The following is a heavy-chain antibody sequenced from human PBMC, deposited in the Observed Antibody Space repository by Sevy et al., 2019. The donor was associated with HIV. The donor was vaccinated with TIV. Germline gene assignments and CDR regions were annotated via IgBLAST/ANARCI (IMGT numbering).Heavy chain of an antibody. D-gene: IGHD2-15*01. CDR1: EFTFSSYA. J-gene: IGHJ6*02. CDR2: VSGSGRYT. CDR3: AKGYCSGGSCPMDHYYYGMDV. Sequence: GGSLRLSCAASEFTFSSYAMGWVRQAPGKGLEWVSSVSGSGRYTYYADSVEGRFSDSRVNSKNWLYVQMNSLGAEETAVYFCAKGYCSGGSCPMDHYYYGMDVWGQGTTVTVSS. V-gene: IGHV3-23*01.